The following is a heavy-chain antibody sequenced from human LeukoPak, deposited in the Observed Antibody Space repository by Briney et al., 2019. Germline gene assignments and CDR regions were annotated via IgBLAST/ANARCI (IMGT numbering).Heavy chain of an antibody. CDR1: GYTFTSYG. D-gene: IGHD4-17*01. J-gene: IGHJ4*02. V-gene: IGHV1-18*01. CDR3: AREAISYGDYEGLDY. CDR2: ISAYSGNT. Sequence: ASVKVSYKASGYTFTSYGISWVRQAPGQGVEWMGWISAYSGNTNYAQKLQGRVTMTTDTSTSTAYMELRSLRSDDTAVYYCAREAISYGDYEGLDYWGQGTLVTVSS.